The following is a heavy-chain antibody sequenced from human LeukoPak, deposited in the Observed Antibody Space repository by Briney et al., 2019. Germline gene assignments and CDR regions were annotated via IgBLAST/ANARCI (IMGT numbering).Heavy chain of an antibody. CDR2: ISGSGDST. J-gene: IGHJ6*02. CDR3: AKDRSYYHILTGNNGMDV. D-gene: IGHD3-9*01. Sequence: EGSLRLSCAASGFTFNNYAMNWVRQAPGKGLEWVSAISGSGDSTHYADSMKGRFTISRDNSKNTLYLQMNSLRAEDTAVYYCAKDRSYYHILTGNNGMDVWGQGTTVTVSS. V-gene: IGHV3-23*01. CDR1: GFTFNNYA.